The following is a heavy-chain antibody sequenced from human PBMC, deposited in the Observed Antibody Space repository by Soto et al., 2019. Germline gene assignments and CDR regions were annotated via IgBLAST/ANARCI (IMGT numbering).Heavy chain of an antibody. Sequence: PSQTLSLTCTVSGGSIISYYWSWIRQPPGKGLEWIGYISYSGSTNYNPSLKSRLTISVDTSKNQFSLKLSFVPAADTAVYYCANGGGYAEPVDFEYWGQGILVPVSS. J-gene: IGHJ4*02. CDR3: ANGGGYAEPVDFEY. D-gene: IGHD6-25*01. CDR1: GGSIISYY. V-gene: IGHV4-59*01. CDR2: ISYSGST.